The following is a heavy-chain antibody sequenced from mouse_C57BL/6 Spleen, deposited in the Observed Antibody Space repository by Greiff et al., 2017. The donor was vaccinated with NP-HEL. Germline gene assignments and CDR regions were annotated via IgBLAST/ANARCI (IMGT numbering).Heavy chain of an antibody. CDR3: ARPYDYDGDYAMDY. D-gene: IGHD2-4*01. Sequence: VQLKESGGDLVKPGGSLKLSCAASGFTFSSYGMSWVRQTPDKRLEWVATISSGGSYTYYPDSVKGRFTISRDNAKNTLYLQMSSLKSEDTAMYYCARPYDYDGDYAMDYWGQGTSVTVSS. J-gene: IGHJ4*01. V-gene: IGHV5-6*01. CDR1: GFTFSSYG. CDR2: ISSGGSYT.